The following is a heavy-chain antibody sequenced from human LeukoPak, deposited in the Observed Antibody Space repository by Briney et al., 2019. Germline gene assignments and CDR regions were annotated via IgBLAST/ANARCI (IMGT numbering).Heavy chain of an antibody. D-gene: IGHD6-13*01. CDR3: ARVDGSSWYYFDY. CDR1: GVSISSSNSY. J-gene: IGHJ4*02. CDR2: IYYSGNT. V-gene: IGHV4-39*07. Sequence: PSETLSLTCTVSGVSISSSNSYWGWIRQPPGKGLEWIGSIYYSGNTYYNASLKSQVSISIDTSKNQFYLKLSSVTAADTAVYYCARVDGSSWYYFDYWGQGTLVTVSS.